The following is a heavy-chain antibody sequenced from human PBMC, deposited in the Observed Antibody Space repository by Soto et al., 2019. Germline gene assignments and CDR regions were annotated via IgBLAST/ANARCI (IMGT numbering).Heavy chain of an antibody. J-gene: IGHJ6*02. CDR1: GGSISSSSDD. V-gene: IGHV4-39*01. CDR2: IYYSGST. CDR3: ARRKGYYYGMDV. Sequence: SGTLSLIGTVSGGSISSSSDDWGWIRQPPGKGLEWIGSIYYSGSTYYNPSLKSRVTISVDTSKNQFSLKLSSVTAADTAVYYCARRKGYYYGMDVWGQGTTVT.